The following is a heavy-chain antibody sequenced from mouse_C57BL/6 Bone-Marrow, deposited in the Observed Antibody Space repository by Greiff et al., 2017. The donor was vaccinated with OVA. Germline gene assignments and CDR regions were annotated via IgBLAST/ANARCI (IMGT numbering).Heavy chain of an antibody. CDR2: IYPGDGDT. CDR3: ARERDYDWFAD. CDR1: GYAFSSSW. D-gene: IGHD2-4*01. V-gene: IGHV1-82*01. Sequence: VQLQQSGPELVKPGASVKISCKASGYAFSSSWMNWVKQRPGKGLEWIGRIYPGDGDTNYNGKFKGKATLTADKSSSTAYMQLSSLTSEDSAVYCCARERDYDWFADWGQGTLVTVSA. J-gene: IGHJ3*01.